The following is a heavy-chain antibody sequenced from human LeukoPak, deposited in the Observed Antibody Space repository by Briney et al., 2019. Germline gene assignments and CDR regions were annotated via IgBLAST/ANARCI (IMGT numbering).Heavy chain of an antibody. J-gene: IGHJ5*02. CDR2: INHSGST. CDR3: ARSMPYIVGVPGRRGWFDP. CDR1: GGSISSGSYY. V-gene: IGHV4-39*07. D-gene: IGHD2-2*01. Sequence: SETLSLTCTVSGGSISSGSYYWSWIRQPPGKGLEWIGEINHSGSTNYNPSLKSRVTISVDTSKNQFSLKLSSVTAADTAVYYCARSMPYIVGVPGRRGWFDPWGQGTLVTVSS.